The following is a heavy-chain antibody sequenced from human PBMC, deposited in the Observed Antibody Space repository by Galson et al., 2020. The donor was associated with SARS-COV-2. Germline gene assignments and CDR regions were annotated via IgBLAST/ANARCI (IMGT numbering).Heavy chain of an antibody. CDR1: AGTISSYA. CDR2: IIPILGIA. J-gene: IGHJ6*03. D-gene: IGHD3-10*01. Sequence: SVKVSCKASAGTISSYAISWVRQAPGQGLEWMGGIIPILGIANYAQKFQGRVTITADNPTSTAYMELSSLRSEDTAVYYCARGSSAPMGAESYLSYYCYMDVWGKGTTVPVSS. CDR3: ARGSSAPMGAESYLSYYCYMDV. V-gene: IGHV1-69*10.